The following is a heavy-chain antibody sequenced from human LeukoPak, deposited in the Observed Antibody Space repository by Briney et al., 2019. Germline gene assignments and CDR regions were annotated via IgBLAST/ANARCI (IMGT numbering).Heavy chain of an antibody. V-gene: IGHV1-69*02. J-gene: IGHJ4*02. CDR2: IIPILGIA. CDR1: GGTCSSYT. D-gene: IGHD2-21*01. CDR3: ATINDIVVGDNTLDY. Sequence: SVKVSCKASGGTCSSYTISWVRQAPGQGLEWMGRIIPILGIANYAQKFQGRVTITADKSTSTAYMELSSLRSEDTAVYYCATINDIVVGDNTLDYWGQGTLVTVSS.